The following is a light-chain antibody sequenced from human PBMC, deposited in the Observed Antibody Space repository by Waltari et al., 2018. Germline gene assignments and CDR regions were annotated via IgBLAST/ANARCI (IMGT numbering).Light chain of an antibody. Sequence: DIQMTQSPSSLSASVGDRVTLTCRASQGIRNDLVWYQQKSGEAPRRLIYGASTLQSGVPSRFSGSASGAEFTLTISSLQPEDFATYFCLQHNTYPRTFGQGTKVKIK. CDR3: LQHNTYPRT. CDR2: GAS. CDR1: QGIRND. J-gene: IGKJ1*01. V-gene: IGKV1-17*01.